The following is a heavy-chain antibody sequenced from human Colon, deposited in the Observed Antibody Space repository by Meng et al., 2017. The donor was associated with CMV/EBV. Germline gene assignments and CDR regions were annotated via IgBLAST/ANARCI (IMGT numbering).Heavy chain of an antibody. V-gene: IGHV4-61*01. CDR2: INYSGST. CDR3: ARMSLIVGSIHDAFDM. Sequence: GSVSSGFYYWSWIRQPPGKGLEWIGYINYSGSTKYNPSLKSRVTISVDTSKDQFSLKLKTVTAADTAVYYCARMSLIVGSIHDAFDMWGQGIMVTVSS. J-gene: IGHJ3*02. D-gene: IGHD1-26*01. CDR1: GSVSSGFYY.